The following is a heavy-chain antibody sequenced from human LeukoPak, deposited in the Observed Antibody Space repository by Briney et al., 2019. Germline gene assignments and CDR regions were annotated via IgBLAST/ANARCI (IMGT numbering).Heavy chain of an antibody. CDR1: AGSISTYY. CDR3: ARGSYYDTLTGYYRGSFDS. Sequence: SETLSLTCTVSAGSISTYYWSCIRQPAEKGLESLGCVSTSGTTQYNPSFKSRVTMSVDTSSNQFSLKLSSVTAADTAVYYCARGSYYDTLTGYYRGSFDSWGQGTLVTVSS. V-gene: IGHV4-4*07. D-gene: IGHD3-9*01. J-gene: IGHJ4*02. CDR2: VSTSGTT.